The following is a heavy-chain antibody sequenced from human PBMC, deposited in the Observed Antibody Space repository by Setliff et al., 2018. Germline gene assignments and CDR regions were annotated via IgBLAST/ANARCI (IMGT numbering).Heavy chain of an antibody. D-gene: IGHD6-6*01. CDR1: GGSISSGSYY. J-gene: IGHJ2*01. CDR3: ARKYSSWGSWYFDL. Sequence: PSETLSLTCTVSGGSISSGSYYWSWIRQPAGKGLEWIGHIYTSGSTNYNPSLKSRVTISVDTSKNQFSLKLSSVTAADTAVYYCARKYSSWGSWYFDLWGRGTLVTVSS. CDR2: IYTSGST. V-gene: IGHV4-61*09.